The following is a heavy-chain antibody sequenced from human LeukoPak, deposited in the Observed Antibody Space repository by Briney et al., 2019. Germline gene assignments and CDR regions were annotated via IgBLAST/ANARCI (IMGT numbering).Heavy chain of an antibody. J-gene: IGHJ4*02. Sequence: PGGSLRLSCAASGFTFSSYGMHWVRQAPGKGLEWVAVISYDGSNKYYADSVKGRFTISRDNSKNTLYLQMNSLRAEDTAVYYCARLPAREAAADFDYWGQGTLVTVSS. CDR2: ISYDGSNK. CDR3: ARLPAREAAADFDY. D-gene: IGHD6-13*01. V-gene: IGHV3-30*03. CDR1: GFTFSSYG.